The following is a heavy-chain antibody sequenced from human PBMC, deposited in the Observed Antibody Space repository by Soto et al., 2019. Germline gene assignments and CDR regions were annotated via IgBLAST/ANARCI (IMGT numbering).Heavy chain of an antibody. CDR2: ISYDGSNK. CDR3: ARDVSGPGAGMNWFDP. D-gene: IGHD5-12*01. CDR1: GFTFSSYA. Sequence: GGSLRLSCAASGFTFSSYAMHWVRQAPGKGLEWVAVISYDGSNKYYADSVKGRFTISRDNSKNTLYLQMNSLRAEDTAVYYCARDVSGPGAGMNWFDPWGQGTLVTVSS. J-gene: IGHJ5*02. V-gene: IGHV3-30-3*01.